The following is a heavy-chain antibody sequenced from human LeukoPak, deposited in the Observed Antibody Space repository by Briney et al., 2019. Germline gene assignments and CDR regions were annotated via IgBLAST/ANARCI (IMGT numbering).Heavy chain of an antibody. V-gene: IGHV2-70*11. CDR2: IDWDDDK. CDR3: ARISSSGWYGTYYFDY. Sequence: SGPTLVNPTQTLTLTCTFSGFSLSTSGMCVSWIRQPPGKALEWLARIDWDDDKYYSTSLKTRLTISKDTSKNQVVLTMTNMDPVDTATYYCARISSSGWYGTYYFDYWGQGTLVTVSS. J-gene: IGHJ4*02. CDR1: GFSLSTSGMC. D-gene: IGHD6-19*01.